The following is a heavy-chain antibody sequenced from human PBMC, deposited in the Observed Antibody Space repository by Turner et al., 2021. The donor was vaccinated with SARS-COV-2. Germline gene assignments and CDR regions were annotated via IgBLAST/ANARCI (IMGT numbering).Heavy chain of an antibody. J-gene: IGHJ5*02. CDR1: GGSIGDYF. CDR2: MHPSGSS. CDR3: ARIGDQRRLGWFDR. V-gene: IGHV4-4*07. D-gene: IGHD2-21*01. Sequence: QVQLQESGPGLVQSSETLSPTCPVSGGSIGDYFWTWIRQSAGKGLEYIGRMHPSGSSNYNSSLQSRLTLSLDTAKNQFSLTLRSVSAADTAVYFCARIGDQRRLGWFDRWGQGIRVTVSS.